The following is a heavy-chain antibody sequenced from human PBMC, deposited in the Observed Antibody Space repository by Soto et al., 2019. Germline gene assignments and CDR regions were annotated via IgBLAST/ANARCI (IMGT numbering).Heavy chain of an antibody. V-gene: IGHV3-7*03. CDR3: ARENYYDSSGYFYFDY. CDR2: IKQDGSEK. D-gene: IGHD3-22*01. Sequence: EVQLVESGGGLVQPGGSLRLSCAASGFTFSSYWMSWVRQAPGKGLEWVANIKQDGSEKYYVDSVKGRFTISRDNAKNSLYLQMNSLRAEDTAVYYCARENYYDSSGYFYFDYWGQGTLVTVSS. CDR1: GFTFSSYW. J-gene: IGHJ4*02.